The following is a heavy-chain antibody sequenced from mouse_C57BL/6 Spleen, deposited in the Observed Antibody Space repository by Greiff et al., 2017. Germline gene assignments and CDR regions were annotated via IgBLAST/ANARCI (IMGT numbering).Heavy chain of an antibody. CDR3: ARLYGNYVGY. D-gene: IGHD2-1*01. CDR1: GFTFSDYG. Sequence: EVQLVESGGGLVKPGGSLKLSCAASGFTFSDYGMHWVRQAPEKGLEWVAYISSCNSTIYYADTVKGRFTISRDNAKNTLFLQMTSLGSEDTAMYYCARLYGNYVGYWGQGTTLNVSS. J-gene: IGHJ2*01. V-gene: IGHV5-17*01. CDR2: ISSCNSTI.